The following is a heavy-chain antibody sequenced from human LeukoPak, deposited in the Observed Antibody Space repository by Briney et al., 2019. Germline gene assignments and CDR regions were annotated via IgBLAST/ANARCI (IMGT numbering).Heavy chain of an antibody. V-gene: IGHV4-34*01. CDR3: ARGGITMVRGVIKAYYYYYGMDV. Sequence: SETLSLTCAVYDGSFSGYYWSWIRQPPGKGLEWIGEINHSGSTNYNPSLKSRVTISVDTSKNQFSLKLSSVTAADTAVYYCARGGITMVRGVIKAYYYYYGMDVWGQGTTVTVSS. CDR1: DGSFSGYY. D-gene: IGHD3-10*01. J-gene: IGHJ6*02. CDR2: INHSGST.